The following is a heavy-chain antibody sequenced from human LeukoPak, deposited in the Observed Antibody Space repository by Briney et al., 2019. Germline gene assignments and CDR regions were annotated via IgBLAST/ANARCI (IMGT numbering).Heavy chain of an antibody. Sequence: PGRSLRLSCAASGFTFSSYAMHWVRQAPGKGLEWVAVISYDGSNKYYADSVKGRFTISRDNSKNTLYLQMNSLGAEDTAVYYCARDGSGFDIWGQGTMVTVSS. CDR3: ARDGSGFDI. D-gene: IGHD2-15*01. CDR1: GFTFSSYA. CDR2: ISYDGSNK. J-gene: IGHJ3*02. V-gene: IGHV3-30*04.